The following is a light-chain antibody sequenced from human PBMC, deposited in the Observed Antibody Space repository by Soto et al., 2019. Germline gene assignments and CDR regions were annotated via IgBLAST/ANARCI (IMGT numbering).Light chain of an antibody. V-gene: IGLV1-51*01. J-gene: IGLJ3*02. CDR3: GTWDSSLSAVV. CDR1: SSNIGSNL. CDR2: DNN. Sequence: QSVLTQPPSVSAAPGQTVTISCSGTSSNIGSNLVSWYQQFPGTAPKLLIYDNNMRPSGIPDRFSGSKSGTSATLGITGLQTGDEADYYCGTWDSSLSAVVFGGGTKLTVL.